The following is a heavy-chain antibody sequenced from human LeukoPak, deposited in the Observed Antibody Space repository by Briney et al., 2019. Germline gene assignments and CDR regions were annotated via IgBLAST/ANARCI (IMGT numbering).Heavy chain of an antibody. D-gene: IGHD3/OR15-3a*01. Sequence: SVKVSCKAPGGTFSNDAISWVRQAPGQGLEWMGRVIPTLGIALYAQRFKGRVTITADKSTSTAYMELSSLTFEDTAVYFCARDLVCTVNCKDSWGQGTLVTVSS. CDR2: VIPTLGIA. CDR3: ARDLVCTVNCKDS. CDR1: GGTFSNDA. J-gene: IGHJ5*01. V-gene: IGHV1-69*04.